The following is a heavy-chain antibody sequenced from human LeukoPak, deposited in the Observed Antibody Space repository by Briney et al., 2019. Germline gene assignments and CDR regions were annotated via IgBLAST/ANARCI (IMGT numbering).Heavy chain of an antibody. D-gene: IGHD4-17*01. CDR2: IYYSGST. Sequence: SETLSLTCTVSGGSISSSSYYWGWIRQPQGKGLEWIGSIYYSGSTYYNPSLKSRVTISVDTSKNQFSLKLSSVTAADTAVYYCARHWDYVSPNDYWGQGTLVTVSS. V-gene: IGHV4-39*01. J-gene: IGHJ4*02. CDR1: GGSISSSSYY. CDR3: ARHWDYVSPNDY.